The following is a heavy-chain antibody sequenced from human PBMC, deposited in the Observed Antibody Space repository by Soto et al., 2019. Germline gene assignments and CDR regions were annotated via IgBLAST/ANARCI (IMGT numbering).Heavy chain of an antibody. Sequence: SETLSLTCTVSGVSISSYYWSWIRQAAGKGLEWIGRIYTSGSTNYNPSLKSRVTMSVDTSKNQFSLKLSSVTAADTAVYYCARGSYDSSGYAFYHYYGMDVWGQGTTVTVSS. CDR3: ARGSYDSSGYAFYHYYGMDV. D-gene: IGHD3-22*01. CDR2: IYTSGST. V-gene: IGHV4-4*07. CDR1: GVSISSYY. J-gene: IGHJ6*02.